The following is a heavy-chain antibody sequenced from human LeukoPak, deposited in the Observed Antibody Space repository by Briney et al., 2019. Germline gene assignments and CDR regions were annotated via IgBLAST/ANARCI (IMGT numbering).Heavy chain of an antibody. D-gene: IGHD6-19*01. Sequence: ASVKVSCKASGYTFTGYYMHWVRQAPGQGLEWMGWINPNSGGTNYAQKFQGRVTMTRDTSISTAYMELSRLRSDDTAVYYCARDPQQWLVHNWFDPWGQGTLVTVSS. CDR1: GYTFTGYY. CDR2: INPNSGGT. J-gene: IGHJ5*02. V-gene: IGHV1-2*02. CDR3: ARDPQQWLVHNWFDP.